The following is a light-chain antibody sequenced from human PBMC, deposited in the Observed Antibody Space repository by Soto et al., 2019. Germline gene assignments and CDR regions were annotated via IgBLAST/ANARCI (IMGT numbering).Light chain of an antibody. V-gene: IGLV7-43*01. Sequence: QSVVTQEPSLSVSPGGTVTLTCASSTGAVTSANYPNWLQQKPGQAPRALIYSTTNKHSWTPARFSGSPLGGNAALTIAGVADEDEDDYCLMLHYGGPLVFGGGTKLTVL. J-gene: IGLJ2*01. CDR2: STT. CDR3: MLHYGGPLV. CDR1: TGAVTSANY.